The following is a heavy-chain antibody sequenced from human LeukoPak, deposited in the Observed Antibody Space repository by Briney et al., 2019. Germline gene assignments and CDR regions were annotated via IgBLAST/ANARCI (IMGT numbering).Heavy chain of an antibody. J-gene: IGHJ6*03. D-gene: IGHD2-15*01. CDR1: GGSIINYY. CDR2: IYYSGST. Sequence: SETLSLTCTVSGGSIINYYWSWIRQPPGEGLEWIGYIYYSGSTTYNPSLKSRVTISVDTTKNQVSLKLSSVTAADTAVYYCGRQDWDCGGGSCYSDYYYSMDVWGKGTTVTISS. CDR3: GRQDWDCGGGSCYSDYYYSMDV. V-gene: IGHV4-59*08.